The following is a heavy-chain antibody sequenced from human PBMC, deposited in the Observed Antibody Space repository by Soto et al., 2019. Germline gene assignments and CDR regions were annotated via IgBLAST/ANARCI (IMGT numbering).Heavy chain of an antibody. D-gene: IGHD4-17*01. CDR3: ATGRQGDYVGVEGLDV. Sequence: QVQLVQFGAEVKKPGASVKVSCKTSRYTFTDYFIHWVRQAPGQGLEWMGWISPKSGGTNYAQKFQGWVTMTWDTSISAAYMELTRLTSDDTAVYYCATGRQGDYVGVEGLDVWGQGTTVTVSS. CDR1: RYTFTDYF. J-gene: IGHJ6*02. V-gene: IGHV1-2*04. CDR2: ISPKSGGT.